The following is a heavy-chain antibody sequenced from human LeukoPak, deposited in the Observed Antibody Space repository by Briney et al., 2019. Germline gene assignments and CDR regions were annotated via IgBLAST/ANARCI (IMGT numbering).Heavy chain of an antibody. V-gene: IGHV4-39*01. D-gene: IGHD3-22*01. Sequence: SETLSLTCTVSGGSLSSSSYYWGWIRQPPGKGLEWIGSIYYSGSTYYNPSLKSRVTLSVDTSQNQFSLKLCSVAAAETAVYYCVRHLGVTRRPDSSGYYYVPDAFDIWGQGTMVTVSS. CDR2: IYYSGST. CDR1: GGSLSSSSYY. J-gene: IGHJ3*02. CDR3: VRHLGVTRRPDSSGYYYVPDAFDI.